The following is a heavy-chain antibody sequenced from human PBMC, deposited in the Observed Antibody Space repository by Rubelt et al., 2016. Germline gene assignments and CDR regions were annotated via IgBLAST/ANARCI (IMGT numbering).Heavy chain of an antibody. CDR1: GYTFTSYY. D-gene: IGHD3-3*01. V-gene: IGHV1-46*01. CDR2: INPSGGST. J-gene: IGHJ5*02. Sequence: QVQLVQSGAEVKKPGASVKVSCKASGYTFTSYYMHWVRQAPGQGLEWMGIINPSGGSTSYARKFQGRVTMTRDTSTSTVYRELSSLRSEDTAVYYCARSPRYDFEDNWFDPWGQGTLATVSS. CDR3: ARSPRYDFEDNWFDP.